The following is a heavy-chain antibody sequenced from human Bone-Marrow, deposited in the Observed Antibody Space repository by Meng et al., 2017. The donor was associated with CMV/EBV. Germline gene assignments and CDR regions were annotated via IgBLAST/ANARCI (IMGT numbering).Heavy chain of an antibody. Sequence: GESLKISCVGSGFSFSSSGMHWVRQAPGKGLEWVSIIYTDDTTFYADSVKGRFTISRDNYNNTLYLQMNSLRAEDTAVYYCARGHVAYYSWGQGTLVTVSS. CDR1: GFSFSSSG. J-gene: IGHJ1*01. D-gene: IGHD3-10*01. CDR3: ARGHVAYYS. V-gene: IGHV3-NL1*01. CDR2: IYTDDTT.